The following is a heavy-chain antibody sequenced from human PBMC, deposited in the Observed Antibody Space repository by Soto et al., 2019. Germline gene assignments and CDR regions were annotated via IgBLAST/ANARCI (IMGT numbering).Heavy chain of an antibody. V-gene: IGHV1-18*01. Sequence: QVQLVQSGAEVKKPGASVKVSCKASGYTFTSYAISWVRQAPGQGLEWMGWISAYNGNTNYAQKLPGRVTLTTDTSTSTPYMELRSLRSDDTAVDSCTRDHGGGITFEWGQGTLVTVSS. CDR2: ISAYNGNT. J-gene: IGHJ4*02. D-gene: IGHD3-16*01. CDR1: GYTFTSYA. CDR3: TRDHGGGITFE.